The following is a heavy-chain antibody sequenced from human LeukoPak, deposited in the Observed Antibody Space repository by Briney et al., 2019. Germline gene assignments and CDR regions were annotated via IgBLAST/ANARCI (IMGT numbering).Heavy chain of an antibody. Sequence: SVKVSCKASGYIFTNYGISWVRQAPGQGLEWMGGIIPIFGTANYAQKFQGRVTITTDESTSTAYMELSSLRSEDTAVYYCARLGGSYYNWFDPWAREPWSPSPQ. D-gene: IGHD1-26*01. V-gene: IGHV1-69*05. CDR1: GYIFTNYG. J-gene: IGHJ5*02. CDR2: IIPIFGTA. CDR3: ARLGGSYYNWFDP.